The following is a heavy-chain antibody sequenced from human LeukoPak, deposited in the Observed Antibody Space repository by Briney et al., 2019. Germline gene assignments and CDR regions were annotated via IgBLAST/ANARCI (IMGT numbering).Heavy chain of an antibody. V-gene: IGHV4-4*07. J-gene: IGHJ3*02. CDR1: GGSISSYY. D-gene: IGHD2-15*01. CDR2: IYTSGST. CDR3: ARDIVVVVAATPSVYVAFDI. Sequence: KTSETLSLTCTVSGGSISSYYWSWIRQPAGKGLEWIGRIYTSGSTNYNPSLKSRVTMSVDTSKNQFSLKLSSVTAADTAVYYCARDIVVVVAATPSVYVAFDIWGQGTMVTVSS.